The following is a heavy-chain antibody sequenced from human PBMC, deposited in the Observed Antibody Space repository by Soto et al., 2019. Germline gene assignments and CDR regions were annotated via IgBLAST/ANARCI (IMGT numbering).Heavy chain of an antibody. Sequence: ASVKVSCKASGYTFTSYSMHWVRQAPGQRLEWMGWINAGNGNTKYSQKFQGRVTITRDTSASTAYMELSSLRSEDTAVYYCARDLNRAVRGVIFYHYYYGMDVWGQGTTVTVS. CDR1: GYTFTSYS. D-gene: IGHD3-10*01. CDR2: INAGNGNT. J-gene: IGHJ6*02. V-gene: IGHV1-3*01. CDR3: ARDLNRAVRGVIFYHYYYGMDV.